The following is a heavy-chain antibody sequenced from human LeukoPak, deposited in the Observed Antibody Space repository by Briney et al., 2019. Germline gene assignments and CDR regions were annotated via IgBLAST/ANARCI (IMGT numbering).Heavy chain of an antibody. V-gene: IGHV1-18*01. CDR2: ISAYNGNT. J-gene: IGHJ6*02. CDR3: ARSLYGVRVNSMDV. CDR1: GYTFTSYG. D-gene: IGHD3-10*01. Sequence: ASVKVSCKASGYTFTSYGISWVRQAPGQGLEWMGWISAYNGNTNYAQRLQGRVTMTTDTSTSTAYMELRSLRSDDTAVYYCARSLYGVRVNSMDVWGQGTTVTVSS.